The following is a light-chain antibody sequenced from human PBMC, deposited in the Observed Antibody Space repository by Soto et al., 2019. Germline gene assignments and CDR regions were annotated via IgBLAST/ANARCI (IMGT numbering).Light chain of an antibody. V-gene: IGKV1-39*01. Sequence: DIQMTQSPSSLSASVGDRVTITCRTSQSISTFLNWYQQKPGKAPKLLIYGASSLQSGVPSRFSGSGSGTDFTLTISSLQLEDFATYYCQQSYSTPPETFGQGTKVEIK. CDR2: GAS. CDR3: QQSYSTPPET. J-gene: IGKJ1*01. CDR1: QSISTF.